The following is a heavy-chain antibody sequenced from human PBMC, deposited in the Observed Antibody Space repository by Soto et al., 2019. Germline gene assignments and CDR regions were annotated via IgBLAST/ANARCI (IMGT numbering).Heavy chain of an antibody. CDR2: IYYSGST. CDR3: ATSLYGDYTTFDY. D-gene: IGHD4-17*01. CDR1: GGSISSYY. Sequence: WETLSLTCTVSGGSISSYYWSWIRQPPGKGLEWIGYIYYSGSTNYNPSLKSRVTISVDTSKNQFSLKLSSVTAADTAVYYCATSLYGDYTTFDYWGQGTRVTVSS. J-gene: IGHJ4*02. V-gene: IGHV4-59*01.